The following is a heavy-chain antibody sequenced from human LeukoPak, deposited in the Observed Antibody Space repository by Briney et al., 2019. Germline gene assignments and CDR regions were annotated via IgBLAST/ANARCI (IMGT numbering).Heavy chain of an antibody. V-gene: IGHV3-21*01. D-gene: IGHD2-15*01. J-gene: IGHJ4*02. CDR2: ISSSSYI. CDR3: AGDGPYCSGGSCPPFDY. CDR1: GFTFSSYS. Sequence: GGSLRLSCAACGFTFSSYSMNWVRQAPGKGLEWVSSISSSSYIYYADSVKGRFTISRDNAKNSLYLQMNSLRAEDTAVYYCAGDGPYCSGGSCPPFDYWGQGTLVNVSS.